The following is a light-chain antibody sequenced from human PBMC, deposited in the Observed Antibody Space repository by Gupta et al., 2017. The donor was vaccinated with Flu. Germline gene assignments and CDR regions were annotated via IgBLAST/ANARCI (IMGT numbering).Light chain of an antibody. CDR2: SNN. Sequence: QSVLTQPPSASGTPGQRVPIACSGSSSNIGSNTVNWYQQLPGTAPKLLIYSNNQRPSGVPDRFSGSKPGTSASLAISGLQSEDEADYYCAAWDDSLSGWVFGGGTKLTVL. CDR1: SSNIGSNT. J-gene: IGLJ3*02. CDR3: AAWDDSLSGWV. V-gene: IGLV1-44*01.